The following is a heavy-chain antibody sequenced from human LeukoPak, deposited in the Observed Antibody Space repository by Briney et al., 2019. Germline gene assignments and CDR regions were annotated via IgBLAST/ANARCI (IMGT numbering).Heavy chain of an antibody. D-gene: IGHD2-2*02. CDR2: ISRSGGTT. CDR1: GFTFSTYE. CDR3: AGYKPFWYFDY. V-gene: IGHV3-48*03. J-gene: IGHJ4*02. Sequence: GGSLRLSCAASGFTFSTYEMNWVRQAPGKGLEWVAYISRSGGTTYYADSVKGRFTISRDNTKNSLYLQMNSLRAEYTAVYYCAGYKPFWYFDYWGQGTPVTVSS.